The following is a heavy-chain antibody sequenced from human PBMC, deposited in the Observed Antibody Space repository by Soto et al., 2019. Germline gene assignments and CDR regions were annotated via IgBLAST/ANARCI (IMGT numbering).Heavy chain of an antibody. D-gene: IGHD3-3*01. CDR1: GFTFSSYW. V-gene: IGHV3-7*01. J-gene: IGHJ4*02. Sequence: GGSLRLSCAASGFTFSSYWMSWVRQAPGKGLEWVANIKQDGSEKYYVDSVKGRFTISRDNAKNSLYLQMNSLRAEDTAVYYCARDGYYDFWSGYYGYWGQGTLVTVSS. CDR2: IKQDGSEK. CDR3: ARDGYYDFWSGYYGY.